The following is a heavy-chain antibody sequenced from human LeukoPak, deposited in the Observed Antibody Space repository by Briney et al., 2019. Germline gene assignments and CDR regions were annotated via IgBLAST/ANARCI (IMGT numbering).Heavy chain of an antibody. CDR2: IDPSDSYT. D-gene: IGHD5-12*01. V-gene: IGHV5-10-1*01. Sequence: GESLKISCKGSGYSFTSYWISWVRQMPGKGLEWMGRIDPSDSYTNYSPSFQGHVTISADKSISTAYLQWSSLKASDTAMYYCASGYDDSYGMDVWGKGTTVTVSS. CDR1: GYSFTSYW. J-gene: IGHJ6*04. CDR3: ASGYDDSYGMDV.